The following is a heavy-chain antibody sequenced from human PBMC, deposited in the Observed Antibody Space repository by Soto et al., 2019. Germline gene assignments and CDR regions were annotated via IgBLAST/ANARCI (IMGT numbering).Heavy chain of an antibody. D-gene: IGHD4-4*01. J-gene: IGHJ4*02. CDR2: TYYRSRWYS. Sequence: LQTLSLPCVISGDSVSSNGAAWNWIRPSPSRGLEWLGRTYYRSRWYSDYAPSVKSRITVNPDTSQNQFSLQLNSVTPEDTAIYYCARDPPGFHSAFDFWGQGTLVTVSS. CDR3: ARDPPGFHSAFDF. CDR1: GDSVSSNGAA. V-gene: IGHV6-1*01.